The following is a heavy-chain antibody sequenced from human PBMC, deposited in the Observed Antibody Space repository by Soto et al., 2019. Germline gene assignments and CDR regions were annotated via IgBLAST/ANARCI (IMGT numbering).Heavy chain of an antibody. J-gene: IGHJ4*02. V-gene: IGHV1-8*01. CDR2: LNPNSGDT. D-gene: IGHD6-19*01. CDR3: ATSGGGWYLY. Sequence: QVQLVQSGAEVKKPGASVKVSCKASGYTFSSYHINWVRQATGQGLEWMGWLNPNSGDTGYAQKFQGRVTLTRNTSINTAYIELSSLTSDDTAVYYCATSGGGWYLYWGQGTLVTVSS. CDR1: GYTFSSYH.